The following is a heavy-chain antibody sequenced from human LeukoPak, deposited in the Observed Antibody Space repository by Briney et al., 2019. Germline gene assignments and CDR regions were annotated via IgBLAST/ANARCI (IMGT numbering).Heavy chain of an antibody. CDR1: GFTSGSYA. Sequence: GGSLRLSCAASGFTSGSYAMQWGRQAPGKGLEWVSYITYNSGTIFYADSVKGRFTISVDNAKDPLYLQMSSLRDEDTAVYYCARDSGYSYADDYWGQGTLVTVSS. CDR3: ARDSGYSYADDY. D-gene: IGHD5-18*01. J-gene: IGHJ4*02. CDR2: ITYNSGTI. V-gene: IGHV3-48*02.